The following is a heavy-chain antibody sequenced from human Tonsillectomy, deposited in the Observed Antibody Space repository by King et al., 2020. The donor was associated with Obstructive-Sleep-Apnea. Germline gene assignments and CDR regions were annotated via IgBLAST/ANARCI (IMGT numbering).Heavy chain of an antibody. D-gene: IGHD2-15*01. CDR3: SRAGLRFGSVVVNYGMDV. V-gene: IGHV3-13*01. CDR1: GFTFSTYD. J-gene: IGHJ6*02. Sequence: VQLVESGGGLVQPGGSLRLSCAASGFTFSTYDMHWVGQATGESPEWVSTIGSAGDTHYAGSVKGRFSISRENAKNAFFLQMNSLRAGDTAVYYCSRAGLRFGSVVVNYGMDVWGQGTTVTVSS. CDR2: IGSAGDT.